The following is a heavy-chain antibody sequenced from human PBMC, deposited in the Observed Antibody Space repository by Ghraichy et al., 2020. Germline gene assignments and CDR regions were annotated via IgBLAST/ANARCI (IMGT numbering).Heavy chain of an antibody. V-gene: IGHV3-20*04. Sequence: LSLTCAASGFTFDNYGMSWVRQAPGKGLEWVSDISWNGGSTGYADSVKGRFTISRDSAKNTLSLQMNSLTAEDTALYFCARDGSQGYYYGMDVWGQGTTVIVSS. CDR2: ISWNGGST. CDR1: GFTFDNYG. J-gene: IGHJ6*02. D-gene: IGHD3-10*01. CDR3: ARDGSQGYYYGMDV.